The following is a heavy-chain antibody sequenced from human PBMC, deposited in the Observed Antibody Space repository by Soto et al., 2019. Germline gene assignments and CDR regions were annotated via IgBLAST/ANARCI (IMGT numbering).Heavy chain of an antibody. CDR2: ISGSGGST. Sequence: GGSLRLSCAASGFTFSTYAMIWVRQAPGKGLEWVSAISGSGGSTYYADSVKGRFTISRDNSKNTLYLQMKSLRAEDTAVYYCAKTLYYYDTSGYQWGQGTLVTVSS. J-gene: IGHJ4*02. CDR1: GFTFSTYA. D-gene: IGHD3-22*01. CDR3: AKTLYYYDTSGYQ. V-gene: IGHV3-23*01.